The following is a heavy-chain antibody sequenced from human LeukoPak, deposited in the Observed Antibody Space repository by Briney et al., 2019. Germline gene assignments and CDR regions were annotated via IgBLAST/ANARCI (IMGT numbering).Heavy chain of an antibody. J-gene: IGHJ6*03. CDR2: IIPIFGTA. Sequence: SVKVSCKASGGTFSSYAISWVRQAPGQGLEWMGGIIPIFGTANYAQKFQGRVTITADKSTSTAYMELSSLRSEDTAVYYCARVNYYYYYMDVWDKGTTVTVSS. CDR1: GGTFSSYA. V-gene: IGHV1-69*06. CDR3: ARVNYYYYYMDV.